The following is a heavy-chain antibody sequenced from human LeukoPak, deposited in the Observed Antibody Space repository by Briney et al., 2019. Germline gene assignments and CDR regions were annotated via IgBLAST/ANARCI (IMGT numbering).Heavy chain of an antibody. Sequence: PGGSLRLSCAASGFTFSSYAMSWVRQAPGKGLEWVSGISSSGGSTYYADSVKGRFTISRDNSKNTLYLQMNSLRAEDTAVYYCAKGKVHGGYLYDHFDYWGQGTLVTVSS. CDR2: ISSSGGST. CDR1: GFTFSSYA. D-gene: IGHD3-22*01. CDR3: AKGKVHGGYLYDHFDY. J-gene: IGHJ4*02. V-gene: IGHV3-23*01.